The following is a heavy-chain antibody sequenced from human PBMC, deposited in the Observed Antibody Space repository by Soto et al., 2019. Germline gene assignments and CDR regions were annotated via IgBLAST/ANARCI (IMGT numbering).Heavy chain of an antibody. V-gene: IGHV5-10-1*01. J-gene: IGHJ4*02. Sequence: GASLKISCQGSGYSFTSYWISWVRQMPGKGLEWMGRIDPSDSYANYSPSFQGHVTISADKSISTAYLQWSSLKASDTAMYYCVVPEVLYFDYWGQGTLVTVSS. CDR2: IDPSDSYA. CDR3: VVPEVLYFDY. CDR1: GYSFTSYW. D-gene: IGHD2-2*01.